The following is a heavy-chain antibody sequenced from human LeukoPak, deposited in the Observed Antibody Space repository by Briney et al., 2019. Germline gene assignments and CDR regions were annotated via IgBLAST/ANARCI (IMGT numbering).Heavy chain of an antibody. CDR1: GFXFSAYA. Sequence: GGSLRLSCSASGFXFSAYAIYWVRQAPGKGLEYVSGISNNGGSSFYADSVKGRFTISRDNSKKTLYLQMGSLRADDMAVYYCARVSTNDRRNAFDIWGQGTMVTVSS. D-gene: IGHD2-8*01. CDR3: ARVSTNDRRNAFDI. J-gene: IGHJ3*02. CDR2: ISNNGGSS. V-gene: IGHV3-64*02.